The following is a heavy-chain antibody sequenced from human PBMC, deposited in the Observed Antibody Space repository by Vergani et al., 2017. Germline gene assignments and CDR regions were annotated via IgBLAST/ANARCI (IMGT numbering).Heavy chain of an antibody. D-gene: IGHD3-9*01. CDR2: INDIGTT. CDR3: ARRSGIVYDIFSGTQYFFDF. J-gene: IGHJ4*02. V-gene: IGHV4-34*01. CDR1: GGSFSVYY. Sequence: QVQLQQWGAGLLKPSETLSLTCGVHGGSFSVYYWSWIRQSPGKGLEWIGAINDIGTTNYNPSLKSRVTISVDTSKTQFSLRLNSVTAADTAVYYCARRSGIVYDIFSGTQYFFDFWGQGTLVTVSS.